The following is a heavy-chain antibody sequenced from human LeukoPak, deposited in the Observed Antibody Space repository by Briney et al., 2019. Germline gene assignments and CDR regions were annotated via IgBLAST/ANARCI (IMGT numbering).Heavy chain of an antibody. CDR2: INHSGST. V-gene: IGHV4-34*01. CDR3: ARRFDP. Sequence: SETLSLTCAVYGGSFSGYYWSWIRQPPGKGLEWIGEINHSGSTNYNPSLKSRVTISVDTSKNQFSLKLSSVTAADTAVYYCARRFDPWGQGTLVTVSS. CDR1: GGSFSGYY. J-gene: IGHJ5*02.